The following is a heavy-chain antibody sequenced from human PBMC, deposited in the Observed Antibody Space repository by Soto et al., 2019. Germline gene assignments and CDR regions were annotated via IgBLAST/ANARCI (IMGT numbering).Heavy chain of an antibody. CDR3: AKDPGGYTDGYYYYYYVDV. CDR1: GFSFSSYA. D-gene: IGHD6-25*01. Sequence: GGSLRLSCAASGFSFSSYAMSWVRQAPGKGLEWVSTISGTGRSTYYADSVKGRFTISRDNSKNTLYLQVDSLRAEDTAVYYCAKDPGGYTDGYYYYYYVDVWGKGTTVTVSS. V-gene: IGHV3-23*01. CDR2: ISGTGRST. J-gene: IGHJ6*03.